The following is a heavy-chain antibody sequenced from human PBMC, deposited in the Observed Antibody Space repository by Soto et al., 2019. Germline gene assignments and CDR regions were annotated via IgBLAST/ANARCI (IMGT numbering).Heavy chain of an antibody. V-gene: IGHV4-31*03. J-gene: IGHJ4*02. CDR1: GGSISSGGYY. CDR2: IYYSGST. CDR3: ARDDGSGYDSYGLNY. Sequence: PSETLSLTCTVSGGSISSGGYYWSWIRQHPGKGLEWIGYIYYSGSTYYNPSLKSRVTISVDTSKNQFSLKLSSVTAADTAVYYCARDDGSGYDSYGLNYWGQGTLVTVSS. D-gene: IGHD5-12*01.